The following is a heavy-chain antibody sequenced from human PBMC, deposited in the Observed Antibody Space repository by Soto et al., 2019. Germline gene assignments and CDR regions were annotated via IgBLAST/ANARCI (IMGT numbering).Heavy chain of an antibody. CDR1: GGSISSGGYY. Sequence: SETLSLTCTVSGGSISSGGYYWSWIRQHPGKGLEWIGYIYYSGSTYYNPSLKSRVTISVDTSKNQFSLKLSSVTAADTAVYYCATDLRGNYYDSSGYTDDDAFDIWGQGTMVTVSS. J-gene: IGHJ3*02. D-gene: IGHD3-22*01. CDR3: ATDLRGNYYDSSGYTDDDAFDI. V-gene: IGHV4-31*03. CDR2: IYYSGST.